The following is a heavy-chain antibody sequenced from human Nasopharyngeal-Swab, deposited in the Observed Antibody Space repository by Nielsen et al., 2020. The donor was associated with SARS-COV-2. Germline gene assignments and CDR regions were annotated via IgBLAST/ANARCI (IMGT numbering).Heavy chain of an antibody. D-gene: IGHD5-18*01. Sequence: LSLTCAASGFTFSSYGMHWVRQAPGKGLEWVAVIWYDGSNKYYADSVKGRFTISRDNSKNTLYLQMNSLRAEDTAVYYCARDMASYTAMVTGYWGQGTLVTVSS. V-gene: IGHV3-33*01. CDR1: GFTFSSYG. J-gene: IGHJ4*02. CDR3: ARDMASYTAMVTGY. CDR2: IWYDGSNK.